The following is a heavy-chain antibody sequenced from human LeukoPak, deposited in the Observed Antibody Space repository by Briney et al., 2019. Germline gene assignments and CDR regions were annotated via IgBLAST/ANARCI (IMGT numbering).Heavy chain of an antibody. CDR3: ARDSSGYYYEGPFDY. V-gene: IGHV4-38-2*02. D-gene: IGHD3-22*01. Sequence: SETLSLTCAVSGYSISSGYYWGWIRQPPGKGLEWIGSIYHSGSTYYNPSLKSRVTISVDTSKNQFSLKLSSVTAADTAVYYCARDSSGYYYEGPFDYWGQGTLVTVSS. CDR2: IYHSGST. J-gene: IGHJ4*02. CDR1: GYSISSGYY.